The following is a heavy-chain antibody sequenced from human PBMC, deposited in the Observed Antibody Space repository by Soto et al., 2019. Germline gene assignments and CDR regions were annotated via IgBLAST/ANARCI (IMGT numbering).Heavy chain of an antibody. CDR2: ISWDGSKK. Sequence: GGSLRLSCAASGFTFSSYEMNWARQAPGKGLEWVALISWDGSKKYYADSVRGRFTISRDNSKNTLFLQMNSLRGEDTAMYFCARDRPVKARSGSLTSWGQGILVTVSS. CDR1: GFTFSSYE. J-gene: IGHJ5*02. V-gene: IGHV3-30*03. CDR3: ARDRPVKARSGSLTS.